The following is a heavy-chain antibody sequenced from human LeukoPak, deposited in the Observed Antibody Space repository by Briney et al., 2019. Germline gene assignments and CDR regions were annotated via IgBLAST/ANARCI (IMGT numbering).Heavy chain of an antibody. CDR2: IYRGDSDT. V-gene: IGHV5-51*01. Sequence: GASLKISCKCSGSGFTSYWIGWVRPMAGKGLEWMGIIYRGDSDTRYSPSFQGQVTISADKSISTAYLQWSSLKASDTAIYYCASPVGSTTFDYWGQGTLVTVSS. CDR1: GSGFTSYW. J-gene: IGHJ4*02. D-gene: IGHD1-1*01. CDR3: ASPVGSTTFDY.